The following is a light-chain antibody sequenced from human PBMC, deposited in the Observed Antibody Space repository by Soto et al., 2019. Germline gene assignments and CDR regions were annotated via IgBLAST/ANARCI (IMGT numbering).Light chain of an antibody. CDR3: QQYDNLPPTWT. CDR2: DAS. V-gene: IGKV1-33*01. Sequence: IQLTQSPSSLSASVGDRVTVTCRASQDIRNYLAWYQQKPGKAPKLLICDASTLYSGVPSRFSGGGSGTHFTFTISNLQPEDIATYYCQQYDNLPPTWTFGQGTRLEIK. CDR1: QDIRNY. J-gene: IGKJ5*01.